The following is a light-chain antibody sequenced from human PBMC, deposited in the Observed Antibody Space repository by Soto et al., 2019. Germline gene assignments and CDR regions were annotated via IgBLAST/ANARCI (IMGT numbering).Light chain of an antibody. Sequence: EIVLTQSPGTLSLSPGDRATLSCTASQTVSSNFLAWYQQRPAQAPRLLIHGASTSATGITDRFSGSVSGTDFTLTISRLEPEDFAVYYCQYYGSSPFTFGPGTKVDIK. CDR2: GAS. CDR1: QTVSSNF. CDR3: QYYGSSPFT. J-gene: IGKJ3*01. V-gene: IGKV3-20*01.